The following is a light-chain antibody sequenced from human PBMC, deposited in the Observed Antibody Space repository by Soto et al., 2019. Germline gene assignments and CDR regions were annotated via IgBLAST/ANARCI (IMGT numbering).Light chain of an antibody. Sequence: EIVFTQAGGTLSWSAWERASLSCRASQSVSSSSLAWYQQNPGQAPRLLIYEASSRATGIPDRFSGSGSGTDFTLTISRLEPEDFAVYYCQQYRTFGQGTKVDI. V-gene: IGKV3-20*01. J-gene: IGKJ1*01. CDR3: QQYRT. CDR2: EAS. CDR1: QSVSSSS.